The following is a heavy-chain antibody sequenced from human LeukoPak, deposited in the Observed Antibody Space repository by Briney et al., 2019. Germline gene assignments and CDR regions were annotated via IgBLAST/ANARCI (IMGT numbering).Heavy chain of an antibody. V-gene: IGHV1-18*04. J-gene: IGHJ4*02. CDR2: VSAYNGYT. D-gene: IGHD1-1*01. Sequence: ASVKVSCKASGYTFTGYYMHWVRQAPGQGLEWMGWVSAYNGYTNYARSIQGRVTMTTDTSTRTVYLELRSLRSDDTAMYYCARGGMKEDQLVDYWGQGTLVTVSS. CDR1: GYTFTGYY. CDR3: ARGGMKEDQLVDY.